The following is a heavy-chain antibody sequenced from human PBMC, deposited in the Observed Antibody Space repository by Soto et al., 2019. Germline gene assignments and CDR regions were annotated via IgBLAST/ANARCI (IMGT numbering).Heavy chain of an antibody. CDR1: GYSISSGYY. Sequence: SETLSLTCAVSGYSISSGYYWGWIRQPPGKGLEWIGSIYHSGSTYYNPSLKSQVTISVDTSKNQFSLKLSSVSAADTAVYYCARGGGYCSSTSCYPYWYFDLWGRGTLVTVS. J-gene: IGHJ2*01. CDR3: ARGGGYCSSTSCYPYWYFDL. D-gene: IGHD2-2*01. V-gene: IGHV4-38-2*01. CDR2: IYHSGST.